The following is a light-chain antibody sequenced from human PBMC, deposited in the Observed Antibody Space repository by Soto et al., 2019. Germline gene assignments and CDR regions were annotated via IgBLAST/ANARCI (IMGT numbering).Light chain of an antibody. CDR2: QDS. Sequence: SSELTQPPSVSVSPGQTASITCSGDKLGDIFVSWYQQKPGQSPLLVIYQDSTRPSGIPGRFSGSNSGNTATLTISETQTIDEADYYCQAWDSTSGGVFGGGTKLTVL. CDR1: KLGDIF. V-gene: IGLV3-1*01. CDR3: QAWDSTSGGV. J-gene: IGLJ3*02.